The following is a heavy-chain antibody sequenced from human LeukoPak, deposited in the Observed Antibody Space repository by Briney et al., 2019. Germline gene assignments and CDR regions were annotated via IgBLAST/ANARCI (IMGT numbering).Heavy chain of an antibody. Sequence: GGSLRLSCAASGFTFSSYAMSWVRQAPGKGLEWVSAISGSGGSTYYADSVKGRFTISRDNSKNTLYLQTNSLRAEDTAVYYCAKDCSSTSCYERDNYYYYGMDVWGKGTTVTVSS. V-gene: IGHV3-23*01. CDR3: AKDCSSTSCYERDNYYYYGMDV. D-gene: IGHD2-2*01. CDR2: ISGSGGST. CDR1: GFTFSSYA. J-gene: IGHJ6*04.